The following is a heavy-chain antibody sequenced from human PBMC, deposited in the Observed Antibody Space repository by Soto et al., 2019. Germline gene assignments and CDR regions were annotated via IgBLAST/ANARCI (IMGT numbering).Heavy chain of an antibody. J-gene: IGHJ3*02. CDR3: ARELTVVTGDAFDI. CDR1: GFTFSSHW. Sequence: GGSLRLSCAASGFTFSSHWMNWVRQGPGKGLVWVSRISGDGRTTSHADSVKGRFTISRDNAKNTLYLQMNSLRAEDTAVYYCARELTVVTGDAFDIWGQGTMVTISS. V-gene: IGHV3-74*01. D-gene: IGHD2-15*01. CDR2: ISGDGRTT.